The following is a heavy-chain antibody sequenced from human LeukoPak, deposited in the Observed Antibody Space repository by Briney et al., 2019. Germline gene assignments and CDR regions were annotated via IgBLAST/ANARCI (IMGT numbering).Heavy chain of an antibody. CDR1: GFTFSSYG. J-gene: IGHJ4*02. D-gene: IGHD2-15*01. CDR3: AKGRGYCTGGSCYSDY. V-gene: IGHV3-30*18. CDR2: ISYDGSNK. Sequence: GGSLRLSCAASGFTFSSYGMHWVRQAPGKGLEWVAAISYDGSNKYYADSVKGRFTISRDNSKNTLYLQMNSLRVEDTAIYYCAKGRGYCTGGSCYSDYWGQGTLVTVSS.